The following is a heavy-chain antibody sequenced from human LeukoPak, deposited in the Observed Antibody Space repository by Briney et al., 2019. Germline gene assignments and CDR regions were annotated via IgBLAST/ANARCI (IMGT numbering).Heavy chain of an antibody. CDR3: AREGVAATGLDY. D-gene: IGHD6-13*01. V-gene: IGHV1-46*01. Sequence: GASVKVSCKASGHTFSIYNMHWVRQAPGQGLEWMGIINPSGGNRSNTQKFQGRVTMTRDTSTSTVYMELSSLRSEDTAVYYCAREGVAATGLDYWGQGNLVTVSS. J-gene: IGHJ4*02. CDR2: INPSGGNR. CDR1: GHTFSIYN.